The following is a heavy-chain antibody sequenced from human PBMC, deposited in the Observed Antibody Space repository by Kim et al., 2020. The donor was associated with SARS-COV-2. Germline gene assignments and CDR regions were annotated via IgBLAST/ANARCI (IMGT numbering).Heavy chain of an antibody. V-gene: IGHV1-2*02. J-gene: IGHJ4*02. CDR3: ARWIQRIHDRDDY. Sequence: AQKFQGRVTMTRDTSISTVYMELSRLRSDDTAVYYCARWIQRIHDRDDYWGQGTLVTVSS. D-gene: IGHD5-18*01.